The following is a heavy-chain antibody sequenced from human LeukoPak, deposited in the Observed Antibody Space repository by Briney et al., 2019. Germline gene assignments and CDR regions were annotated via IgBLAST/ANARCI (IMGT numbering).Heavy chain of an antibody. D-gene: IGHD3-10*01. CDR1: GYTFTGYY. V-gene: IGHV1-2*02. CDR3: ARDEQELWFGESWYYYGMDV. J-gene: IGHJ6*02. CDR2: INPNSGGT. Sequence: ASVKVSCKASGYTFTGYYIHWVRQAPGQGLEWMGWINPNSGGTNYAQKFQGRVTMTRDTSISTAYMELSRLRSDDTAVYYCARDEQELWFGESWYYYGMDVWGQGTTVTVSS.